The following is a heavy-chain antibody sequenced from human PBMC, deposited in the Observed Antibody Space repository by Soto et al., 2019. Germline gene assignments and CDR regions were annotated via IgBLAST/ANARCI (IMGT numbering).Heavy chain of an antibody. Sequence: EVQLLESGGGLVQPGGSLRISCAASGFTFSTYAMSWVRQAPGKGLEWVSSISGSGGSTYYTDFVKGRFVISRDNSRNTLYLQMNSLSAEDTALYYXAKDRPNYYGSGGYYYKMGGDYWGQGTLVTVSS. D-gene: IGHD3-10*01. CDR2: ISGSGGST. CDR3: AKDRPNYYGSGGYYYKMGGDY. J-gene: IGHJ4*02. CDR1: GFTFSTYA. V-gene: IGHV3-23*01.